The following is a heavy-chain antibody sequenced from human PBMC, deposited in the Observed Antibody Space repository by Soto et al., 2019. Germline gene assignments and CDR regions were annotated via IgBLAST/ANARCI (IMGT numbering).Heavy chain of an antibody. CDR1: GASISSGRSY. J-gene: IGHJ4*02. D-gene: IGHD5-12*01. CDR2: MFYSGST. V-gene: IGHV4-31*03. Sequence: LALTCTVSGASISSGRSYWSWIRQHPGKGLEWIGYMFYSGSTYYHPSLKSRVNISADTSKNQFSLRLTSVTPADTAVYYCARDNGYGHFDSWGQGTLVTVSS. CDR3: ARDNGYGHFDS.